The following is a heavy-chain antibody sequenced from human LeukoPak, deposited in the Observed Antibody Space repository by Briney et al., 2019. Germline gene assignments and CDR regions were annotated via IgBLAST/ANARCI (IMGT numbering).Heavy chain of an antibody. J-gene: IGHJ5*01. D-gene: IGHD2-2*01. CDR2: IYYSGGT. Sequence: KPSETLSPTCTVSGGSISNYYWSWIRQPPGKGLEWIGYIYYSGGTNYNPSLKSRVTISLDASKNQFSLKLSSVTAADTAVYYCARFCSSTSCYGFDSWGQGTLVTVSS. CDR3: ARFCSSTSCYGFDS. V-gene: IGHV4-59*01. CDR1: GGSISNYY.